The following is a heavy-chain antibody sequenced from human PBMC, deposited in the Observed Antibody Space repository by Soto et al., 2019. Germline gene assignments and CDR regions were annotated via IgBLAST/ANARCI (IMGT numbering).Heavy chain of an antibody. J-gene: IGHJ4*02. CDR2: ISGSGGST. V-gene: IGHV3-23*01. Sequence: GGSLRLSCAASGFTFSSYAMSWVRQAPGKGLEWVSAISGSGGSTYYADSVKGRFTISRDNSKNTLYLQMNSLRAEDTAVYYCAKVTGYDILTGYWAFDYWGQGTLVTVSS. CDR1: GFTFSSYA. D-gene: IGHD3-9*01. CDR3: AKVTGYDILTGYWAFDY.